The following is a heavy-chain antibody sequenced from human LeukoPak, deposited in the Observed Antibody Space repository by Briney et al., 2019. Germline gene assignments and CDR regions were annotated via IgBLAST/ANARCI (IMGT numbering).Heavy chain of an antibody. CDR2: ISGGGSAT. J-gene: IGHJ6*02. V-gene: IGHV3-23*01. Sequence: GGSLRLSCAASGFTFSNYGLSWVRQAPGKGVEWVSAISGGGSATYYADSVKGRFTISRDNSKNTLFLQMNTLRADDTAVYYCAGGAGVYYYGMDVWGQGTSVTVSS. CDR1: GFTFSNYG. CDR3: AGGAGVYYYGMDV.